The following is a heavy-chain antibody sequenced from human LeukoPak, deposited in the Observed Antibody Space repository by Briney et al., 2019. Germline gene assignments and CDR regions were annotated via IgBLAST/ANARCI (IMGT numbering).Heavy chain of an antibody. CDR1: GVTLSSYW. J-gene: IGHJ4*02. CDR2: INSDGTST. V-gene: IGHV3-74*01. Sequence: GGSLRLSCAASGVTLSSYWMHWVRQAPGKGLVWVSRINSDGTSTTYADPVKGRFTISRDTAKNSLYLQMNSLRAEDTAVYYCVAARADFDYWGQGTLVTVSS. CDR3: VAARADFDY. D-gene: IGHD2-15*01.